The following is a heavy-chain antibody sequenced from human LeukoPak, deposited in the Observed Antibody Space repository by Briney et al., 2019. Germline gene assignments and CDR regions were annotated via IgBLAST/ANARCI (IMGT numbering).Heavy chain of an antibody. CDR3: AKDSAFYYIDV. V-gene: IGHV3-23*01. CDR1: GFTFSSYA. D-gene: IGHD3-10*01. J-gene: IGHJ6*03. Sequence: GGSLRLSCAASGFTFSSYAMSWVRQAPGKGLEWVSGISGSGGSTYYADSVKGRFTISRDNAKNTLYLQMNSLKGDDTAAYYCAKDSAFYYIDVWGKGTTVIISS. CDR2: ISGSGGST.